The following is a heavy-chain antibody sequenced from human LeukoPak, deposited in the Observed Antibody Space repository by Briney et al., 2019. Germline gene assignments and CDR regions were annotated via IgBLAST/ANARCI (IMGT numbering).Heavy chain of an antibody. D-gene: IGHD2-2*01. CDR1: AFTFSSYV. CDR3: AKDRGACSSPRCFQSFDY. V-gene: IGHV3-30*02. J-gene: IGHJ4*02. Sequence: GGSLRLSCAASAFTFSSYVMHWVRQAPGKGLEWVAFIRFDESGKYYADSVKGRFTISRDNSKNTLSLQMNSLRAEDTAVYYCAKDRGACSSPRCFQSFDYWGQGTLVTVSS. CDR2: IRFDESGK.